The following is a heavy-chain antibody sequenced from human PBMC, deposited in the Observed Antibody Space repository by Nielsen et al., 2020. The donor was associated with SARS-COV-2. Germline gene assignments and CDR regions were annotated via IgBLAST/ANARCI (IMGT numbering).Heavy chain of an antibody. CDR3: AKDLAYGAGSFSPDY. D-gene: IGHD3-10*01. CDR2: ISGSGGST. V-gene: IGHV3-23*01. Sequence: GGSLRLSCAASGFTVSSNYMSWVRQAPGKGLEWVAIISGSGGSTYYADSVKGRFTISRDNNKNTLYLQMSSLRDEDTAIYYCAKDLAYGAGSFSPDYWGQGTLVTVSS. J-gene: IGHJ4*02. CDR1: GFTVSSNY.